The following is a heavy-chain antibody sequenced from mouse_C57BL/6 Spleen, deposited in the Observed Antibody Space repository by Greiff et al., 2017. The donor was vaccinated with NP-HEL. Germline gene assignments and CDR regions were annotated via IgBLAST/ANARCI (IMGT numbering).Heavy chain of an antibody. CDR1: GYSITSGYD. V-gene: IGHV3-1*01. J-gene: IGHJ3*01. CDR3: ARDDGYYPFAY. D-gene: IGHD2-3*01. CDR2: ISYSGST. Sequence: EVQLQQSGPGMVKPSQSLSLTCTVTGYSITSGYDWHWIRHFPGNKLEWMGYISYSGSTNYNPSLKSRISITHDTSKNHFFLKLNSVTTEDTATYYCARDDGYYPFAYWGQGTLVTVSA.